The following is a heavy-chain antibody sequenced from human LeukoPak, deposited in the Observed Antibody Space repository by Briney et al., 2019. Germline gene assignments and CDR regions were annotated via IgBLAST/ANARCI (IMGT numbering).Heavy chain of an antibody. Sequence: GGSLRLSCAASGFTFSSYSMNWVRQAPGKGLEWVSYISSSSSTIYYADSVKGRFTISRDNAKNSLYLQMNSLRAEDTAVYYCARAYDYYDSSGYPLDYWGQGTLVTVSS. CDR2: ISSSSSTI. CDR1: GFTFSSYS. V-gene: IGHV3-48*01. CDR3: ARAYDYYDSSGYPLDY. D-gene: IGHD3-22*01. J-gene: IGHJ4*02.